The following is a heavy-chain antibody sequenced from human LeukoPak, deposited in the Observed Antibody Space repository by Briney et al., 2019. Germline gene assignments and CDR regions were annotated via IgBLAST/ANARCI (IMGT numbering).Heavy chain of an antibody. CDR1: GFTFSTYW. V-gene: IGHV3-74*01. CDR2: INGDGSSS. CDR3: TRNPGMDV. Sequence: PGRSLRLSCAASGFTFSTYWMHWVRQAPGKGLVWVSRINGDGSSSTYADSVKGRFTISRDNAKNTLYLQMNSLRTEDTAVYYCTRNPGMDVWGQETTVTVSS. J-gene: IGHJ6*02.